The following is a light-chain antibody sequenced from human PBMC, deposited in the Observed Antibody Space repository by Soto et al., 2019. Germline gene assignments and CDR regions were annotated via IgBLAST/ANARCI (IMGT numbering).Light chain of an antibody. V-gene: IGLV2-14*01. J-gene: IGLJ3*02. Sequence: QSVLTQPASVSGSPGQSITIFCTGTSSDVGAYKFVSWYRHYPGRAPQVMIYEVTNRPSGVSSRFSGSKSGNTASLTISGLQPEDEGDYYCSSYSSTSTPWVFGGGTKLTVL. CDR3: SSYSSTSTPWV. CDR1: SSDVGAYKF. CDR2: EVT.